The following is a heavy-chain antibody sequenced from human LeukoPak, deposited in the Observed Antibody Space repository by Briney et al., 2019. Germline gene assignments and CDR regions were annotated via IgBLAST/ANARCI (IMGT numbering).Heavy chain of an antibody. D-gene: IGHD1-26*01. J-gene: IGHJ4*02. V-gene: IGHV3-23*01. CDR3: ARDLGRLIHRGSYFDY. CDR1: GFTFSNYA. CDR2: ISGSGGST. Sequence: PGGSLRLSCTASGFTFSNYAMNWARQAPGKGLEWVSGISGSGGSTYYADSVKGRFTISRDNSKNTLYLQMNSLRAEDTAVYYCARDLGRLIHRGSYFDYWGQGTLVTVSS.